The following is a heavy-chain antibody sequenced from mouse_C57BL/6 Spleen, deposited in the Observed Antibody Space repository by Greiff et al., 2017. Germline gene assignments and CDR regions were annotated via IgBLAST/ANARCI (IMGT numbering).Heavy chain of an antibody. Sequence: ESGPGLVKPSQSLSLTCSVTGYSITSGYYWNWIRQFPGNKLEWMGYISYDGSNNYNPSLKNRISITRDTSKNQFFLKLNSVTTEDTATYYCARGPNWAWFAYWGQGTLVTVSA. CDR3: ARGPNWAWFAY. V-gene: IGHV3-6*01. CDR2: ISYDGSN. J-gene: IGHJ3*01. D-gene: IGHD4-1*01. CDR1: GYSITSGYY.